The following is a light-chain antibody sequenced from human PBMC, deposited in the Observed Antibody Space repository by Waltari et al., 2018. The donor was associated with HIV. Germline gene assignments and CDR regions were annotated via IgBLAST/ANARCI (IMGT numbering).Light chain of an antibody. Sequence: QSVLTQPPSASGTPGQRVSISCSGSSSNIGSNIVNWYQQLPGTAPKLLIYSNNQRPSGVPDRLSGAKSGTSASLAISGLQSEDETDYYCAAWDDSLNACVFGGGTKLTVL. CDR1: SSNIGSNI. V-gene: IGLV1-44*01. CDR3: AAWDDSLNACV. CDR2: SNN. J-gene: IGLJ3*02.